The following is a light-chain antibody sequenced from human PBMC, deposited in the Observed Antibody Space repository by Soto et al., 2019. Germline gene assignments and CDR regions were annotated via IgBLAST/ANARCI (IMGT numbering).Light chain of an antibody. J-gene: IGKJ4*01. CDR1: QGFSNS. CDR3: QKYDSAPLT. CDR2: GAS. V-gene: IGKV1-27*01. Sequence: DIQMTQSPSSLTASIGDRVTISCRASQGFSNSLAWYQQKPGKVPTLLIYGASILQSEVPSRFSGSGSGTEFTLTISCLQPEDVETYFCQKYDSAPLTVGGGTKVEIK.